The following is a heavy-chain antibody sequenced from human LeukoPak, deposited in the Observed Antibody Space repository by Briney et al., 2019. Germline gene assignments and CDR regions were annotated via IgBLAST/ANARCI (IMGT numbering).Heavy chain of an antibody. CDR2: IYHSGST. V-gene: IGHV4-4*02. J-gene: IGHJ4*02. D-gene: IGHD2-2*02. Sequence: SETLSLTCTVSGASISSNNWWSWVRQSPGKGLEWIGEIYHSGSTNYNPSLKSRVTISVDKSKNQFSLKLSSVTAADTAVYYCARERRDIVVVPAAISFDYWGQGTLVTVSS. CDR1: GASISSNNW. CDR3: ARERRDIVVVPAAISFDY.